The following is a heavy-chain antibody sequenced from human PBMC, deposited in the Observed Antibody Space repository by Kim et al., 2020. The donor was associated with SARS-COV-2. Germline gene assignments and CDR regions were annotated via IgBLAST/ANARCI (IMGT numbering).Heavy chain of an antibody. CDR3: ASTSPYCSSTSCYAFGSY. D-gene: IGHD2-2*01. J-gene: IGHJ4*02. V-gene: IGHV3-11*06. Sequence: KGRFTISRDNAKNSLYLQMNSLRAEDTAVYYCASTSPYCSSTSCYAFGSYWGQGTLVTVSS.